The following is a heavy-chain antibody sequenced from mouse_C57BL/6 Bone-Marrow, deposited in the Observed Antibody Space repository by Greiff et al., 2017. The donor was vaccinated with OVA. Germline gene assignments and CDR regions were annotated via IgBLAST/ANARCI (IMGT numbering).Heavy chain of an antibody. Sequence: EVKLMESEGGLVQPGSSMKLSCTASGFTFSDYYMAWVRQVPEKGLEWVANINYDGSSTYYLDSLKSRFIISRDNAKNILYLQMSSLKSEDTATYYCERDRGFWYFDVWGTGTTVTVSS. D-gene: IGHD3-1*01. V-gene: IGHV5-16*01. CDR2: INYDGSST. CDR1: GFTFSDYY. J-gene: IGHJ1*03. CDR3: ERDRGFWYFDV.